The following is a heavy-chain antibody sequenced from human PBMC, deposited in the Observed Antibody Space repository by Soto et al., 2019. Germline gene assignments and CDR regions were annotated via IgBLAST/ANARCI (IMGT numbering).Heavy chain of an antibody. D-gene: IGHD6-13*01. CDR1: GFTFSSYS. CDR2: ISSSSSYI. CDR3: ARDSSSWYYYYYYGMDV. Sequence: EVQLVESGGDLVKPGGSLRLSCAASGFTFSSYSMNWVRQAPGKGLEWVSSISSSSSYIYYADSVKGRFTISRDNAKNSLYLQMNSLRAEDTAVYYCARDSSSWYYYYYYGMDVWGQGTTVTVSS. J-gene: IGHJ6*02. V-gene: IGHV3-21*01.